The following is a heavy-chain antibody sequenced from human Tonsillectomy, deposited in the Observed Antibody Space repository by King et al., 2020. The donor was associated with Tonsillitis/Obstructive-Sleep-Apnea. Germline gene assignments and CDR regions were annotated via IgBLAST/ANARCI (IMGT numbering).Heavy chain of an antibody. CDR3: ARRALGYMDV. Sequence: VQLQESGPGLVKPSETLSLTCTVSGGSISSYYWSWIRQPPGKGLGWFGYIYYSGSTNYNPSLKSRVTISVDTSKNQFSLKMSSVTPADTAVYYCARRALGYMDVWGQGTTVTVSS. D-gene: IGHD7-27*01. CDR1: GGSISSYY. J-gene: IGHJ6*03. CDR2: IYYSGST. V-gene: IGHV4-59*08.